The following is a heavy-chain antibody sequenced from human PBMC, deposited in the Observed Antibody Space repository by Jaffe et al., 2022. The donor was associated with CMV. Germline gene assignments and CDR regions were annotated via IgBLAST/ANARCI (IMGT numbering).Heavy chain of an antibody. D-gene: IGHD6-19*01. CDR2: ISYDGSNK. V-gene: IGHV3-30*18. Sequence: QVQLVESGGGVVQPGRSLRLSCAASGFTFSSYGMHWVRQAPGKGLEWVAVISYDGSNKYYADSVKGRFTISRDNSKNTLYLQMNSLRAEDTAVYYCAKGGSSGLYYFDYWGQGTLVTVSS. J-gene: IGHJ4*02. CDR1: GFTFSSYG. CDR3: AKGGSSGLYYFDY.